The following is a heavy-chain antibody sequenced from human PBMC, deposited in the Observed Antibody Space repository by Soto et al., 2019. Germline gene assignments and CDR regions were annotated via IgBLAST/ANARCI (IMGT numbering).Heavy chain of an antibody. V-gene: IGHV4-39*02. D-gene: IGHD3-22*01. CDR1: GGSISSSIYY. CDR3: ARDVGVDYYDSSGYPET. J-gene: IGHJ5*02. Sequence: PSETLSLTCTVSGGSISSSIYYWGWIRQPPGKGLEWIGSIYYSGSTYYNPSLKSRVTISVDTSKNQFSLKLSSVTAADTAVYYCARDVGVDYYDSSGYPETWGQGTLVTVSS. CDR2: IYYSGST.